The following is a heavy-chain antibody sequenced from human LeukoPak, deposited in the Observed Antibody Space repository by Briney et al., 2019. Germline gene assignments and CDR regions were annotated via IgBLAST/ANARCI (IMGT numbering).Heavy chain of an antibody. CDR1: GFTFDDYA. CDR2: ISWNSGSI. Sequence: GGSLRLSCAASGFTFDDYAMHWVRQAPGKGLEWVSGISWNSGSIGYADSVKGRFTVSRDNAKNSLYLQMNSLRAEDTALYYCAKDIIRFRPLVLGLFDYWGQGTLVTVSS. J-gene: IGHJ4*02. CDR3: AKDIIRFRPLVLGLFDY. D-gene: IGHD5/OR15-5a*01. V-gene: IGHV3-9*01.